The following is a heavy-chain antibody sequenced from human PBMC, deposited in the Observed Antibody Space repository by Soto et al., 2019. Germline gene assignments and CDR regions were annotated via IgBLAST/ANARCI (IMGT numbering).Heavy chain of an antibody. CDR1: GGSFSGYY. J-gene: IGHJ6*03. D-gene: IGHD2-15*01. V-gene: IGHV4-34*01. CDR2: INHSGST. Sequence: SETLSLTCAVYGGSFSGYYWSWIRQPPGKGLEWIGEINHSGSTNYNPSLKSRVTISVDTSKNQFSLKLSSVTAADTAVYYCARGGGDCSGGSCYSCRYYYYYCYYMDVCAKGTTVTVSS. CDR3: ARGGGDCSGGSCYSCRYYYYYCYYMDV.